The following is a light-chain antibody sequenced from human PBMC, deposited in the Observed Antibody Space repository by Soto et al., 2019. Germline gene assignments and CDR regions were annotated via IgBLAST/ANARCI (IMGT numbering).Light chain of an antibody. CDR1: TANIEANY. CDR3: TSWDDSLSARV. J-gene: IGLJ3*02. V-gene: IGLV1-47*01. Sequence: QSVLIQPPSASGTPGQRVTISCSGSTANIEANYVYWYQQFPGTAPKLLIYRNKERPSGVPDRFSGSKSGTSASLAVSGLRSEDEADYFCTSWDDSLSARVFGGGTKVTVL. CDR2: RNK.